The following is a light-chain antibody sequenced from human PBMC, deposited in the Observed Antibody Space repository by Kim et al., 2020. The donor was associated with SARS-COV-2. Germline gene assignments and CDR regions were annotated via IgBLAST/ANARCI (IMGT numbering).Light chain of an antibody. CDR3: QQLHISPYS. Sequence: GDIVTITCRASQHVGSSLAWYQQTPGKAPKLLIYGASHLQTGVPPRFSASASGTDFTLTISSLQPEDFATYSCQQLHISPYSFGQGTKLEIK. J-gene: IGKJ2*01. CDR1: QHVGSS. V-gene: IGKV1-9*01. CDR2: GAS.